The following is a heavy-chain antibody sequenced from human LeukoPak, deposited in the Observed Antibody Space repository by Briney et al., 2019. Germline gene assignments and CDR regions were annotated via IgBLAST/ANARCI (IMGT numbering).Heavy chain of an antibody. V-gene: IGHV3-23*01. CDR1: GLTFSRFA. CDR2: ISDSGDTT. CDR3: AKGHSAHGTGFDY. Sequence: GGSLRPSCAASGLTFSRFAMSWVRQAPGKGLEWVSTISDSGDTTYYADSVKGRFTISRDNLKNTLYVQMNSLRVEDTAVYYCAKGHSAHGTGFDYWGQGTLVIVSS. J-gene: IGHJ4*02. D-gene: IGHD1-1*01.